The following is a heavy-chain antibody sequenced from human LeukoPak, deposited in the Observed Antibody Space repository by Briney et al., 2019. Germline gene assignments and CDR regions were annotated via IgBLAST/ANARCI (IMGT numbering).Heavy chain of an antibody. Sequence: ASAKVSCKASGYTFTDYYLHWVRQAPGQGLEWMGWLNPNSGGTNYAQKFQGRVTMTRDTSITTAYMELSTLRSDDTAVFYCARYCPSSCNAGDTFDIWGQGTVVTVSS. CDR1: GYTFTDYY. CDR2: LNPNSGGT. CDR3: ARYCPSSCNAGDTFDI. V-gene: IGHV1-2*02. J-gene: IGHJ3*02. D-gene: IGHD2-15*01.